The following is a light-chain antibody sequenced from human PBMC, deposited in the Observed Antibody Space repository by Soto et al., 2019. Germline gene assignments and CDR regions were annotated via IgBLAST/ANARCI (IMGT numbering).Light chain of an antibody. CDR2: EVR. CDR3: YSYTGSATVI. Sequence: QSALTQPASVSGSPGQSITISCTGTSSDVGSYNLVSWYQQHPGKAPKLMIYEVRNRPSGVSNRFSASKSGNTASLTISGLQAEDEAVYYCYSYTGSATVIFGGGTKLTVL. CDR1: SSDVGSYNL. J-gene: IGLJ2*01. V-gene: IGLV2-23*02.